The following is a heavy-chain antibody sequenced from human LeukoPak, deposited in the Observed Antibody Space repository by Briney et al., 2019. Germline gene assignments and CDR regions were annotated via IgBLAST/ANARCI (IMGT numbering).Heavy chain of an antibody. Sequence: GGSLRLSCAASGFTFSSYWISWVRQAPGKRLEWVANINQDGSEKYYVDSVKGRFIISRDNARNSLFLQMNILTAEDTAIYDCVREGAYSTSSPAGYWGQGTLVSVSS. CDR2: INQDGSEK. D-gene: IGHD6-6*01. CDR1: GFTFSSYW. V-gene: IGHV3-7*01. J-gene: IGHJ4*02. CDR3: VREGAYSTSSPAGY.